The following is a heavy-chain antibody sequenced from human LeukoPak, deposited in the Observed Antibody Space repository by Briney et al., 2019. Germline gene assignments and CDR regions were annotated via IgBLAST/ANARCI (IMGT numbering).Heavy chain of an antibody. J-gene: IGHJ4*02. CDR1: GGSISSSSYY. CDR2: IYYSGST. D-gene: IGHD6-19*01. CDR3: AGYSSGWYGFDY. Sequence: SETLSLTCTVSGGSISSSSYYWGWIRQPPGKGLEWIGSIYYSGSTYYNPSLKGRVTISVDTSKNQFSLRLSSVTAADTAVYYCAGYSSGWYGFDYWGQGTLVTVSS. V-gene: IGHV4-39*01.